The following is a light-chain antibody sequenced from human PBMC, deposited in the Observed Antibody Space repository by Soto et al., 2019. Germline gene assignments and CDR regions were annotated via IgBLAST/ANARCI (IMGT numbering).Light chain of an antibody. Sequence: EIVMTQSPATLSVSPGERATLSCRASQRISNNLAWYQQKPGQAPRLLIYGVYSRATGVPARFSGSGSGTEVTLTISSRQSDDFAVYYCQQYNEWPGCTFGQGTKLEI. CDR1: QRISNN. CDR3: QQYNEWPGCT. CDR2: GVY. J-gene: IGKJ2*02. V-gene: IGKV3-15*01.